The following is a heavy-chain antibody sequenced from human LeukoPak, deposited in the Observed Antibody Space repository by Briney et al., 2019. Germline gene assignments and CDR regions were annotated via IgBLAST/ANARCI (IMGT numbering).Heavy chain of an antibody. CDR1: GYIFTSYW. D-gene: IGHD6-13*01. J-gene: IGHJ5*02. CDR2: IYPGDSDT. V-gene: IGHV5-51*01. CDR3: ARYFDSSSWHWFDP. Sequence: GASLQISCKGSGYIFTSYWIGWVRQLPGKGLEWMGIIYPGDSDTRYSPSFQGQVTISADKSISTAYLQWSSLKASDTAMYYCARYFDSSSWHWFDPWGQGTLVTVSS.